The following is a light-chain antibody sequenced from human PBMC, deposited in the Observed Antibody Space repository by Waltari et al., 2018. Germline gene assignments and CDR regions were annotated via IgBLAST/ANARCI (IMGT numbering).Light chain of an antibody. CDR1: QSVSSN. CDR2: GAS. V-gene: IGKV3-15*01. Sequence: EIVMTQSPATLSVSPGEGATLPCRASQSVSSNLAWYQHIPGQAPRLLIYGASTRATGIPARFSGSGSGTEFTLTISSLQSEDFAFYYCQQYNNWPPEDTFGQGTKLEIK. CDR3: QQYNNWPPEDT. J-gene: IGKJ2*01.